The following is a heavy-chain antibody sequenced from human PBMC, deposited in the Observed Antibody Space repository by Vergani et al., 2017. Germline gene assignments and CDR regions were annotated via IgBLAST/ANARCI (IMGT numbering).Heavy chain of an antibody. Sequence: QVQLVESGGGVVQPGRSLRLSCAASGFTFSSYAMHWVRQAPGKGLEWVAIIWYDGSNKYYADSVKGRFTISRDNSKGTLYLQMNILRAEDTAVYYCARDGGQGGLLWFGELFYYYGMDVWGQGTTVTVSS. D-gene: IGHD3-10*01. CDR1: GFTFSSYA. J-gene: IGHJ6*02. V-gene: IGHV3-33*01. CDR2: IWYDGSNK. CDR3: ARDGGQGGLLWFGELFYYYGMDV.